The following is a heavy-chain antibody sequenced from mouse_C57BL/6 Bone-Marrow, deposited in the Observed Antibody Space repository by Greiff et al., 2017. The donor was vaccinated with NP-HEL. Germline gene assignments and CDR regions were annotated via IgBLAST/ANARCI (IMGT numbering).Heavy chain of an antibody. Sequence: QVQLQQPGAELVKPGASVKMSCKASGYTFTSYWITWVKQRPGQGLEWIGDIYPGSGSTNYNEKFKSKATLTVDTSSSTAYMQLSSLTSEDSAVYSCARPPINYGSSYDYWGQGTTLTVSS. CDR3: ARPPINYGSSYDY. CDR2: IYPGSGST. J-gene: IGHJ2*01. CDR1: GYTFTSYW. V-gene: IGHV1-55*01. D-gene: IGHD1-1*01.